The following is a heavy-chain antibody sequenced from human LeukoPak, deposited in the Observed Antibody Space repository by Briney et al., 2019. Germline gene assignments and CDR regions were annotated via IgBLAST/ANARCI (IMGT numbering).Heavy chain of an antibody. J-gene: IGHJ4*02. CDR2: IYDSGTT. D-gene: IGHD6-13*01. CDR3: AKSNKYSSSWYDYFDY. V-gene: IGHV4-59*01. CDR1: GFTISTYY. Sequence: SETLSLTCTVSGFTISTYYWSWIRQPPGKGLEWIGYIYDSGTTNYNPSLKSRGRISVDTCKNHFSLKLSSVTAADKAVYYCAKSNKYSSSWYDYFDYWGRGTLVTVSS.